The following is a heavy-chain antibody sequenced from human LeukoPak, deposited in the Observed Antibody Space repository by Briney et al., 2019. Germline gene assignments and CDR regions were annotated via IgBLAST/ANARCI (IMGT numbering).Heavy chain of an antibody. J-gene: IGHJ4*02. CDR3: ARVGPLAVGTGKRVYSFDY. Sequence: SETLSLTCDVSGFSITIGDYWGWIRQSPGRGLEWIGSISHSGDTYYIPSLRSRVTMSLDTSRNQFSLDLRSVSAADTAVYFCARVGPLAVGTGKRVYSFDYWGQGTLVTVSS. V-gene: IGHV4-38-2*01. D-gene: IGHD1-1*01. CDR2: ISHSGDT. CDR1: GFSITIGDY.